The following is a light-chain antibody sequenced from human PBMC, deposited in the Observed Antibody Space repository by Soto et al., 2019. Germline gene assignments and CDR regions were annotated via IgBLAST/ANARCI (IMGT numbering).Light chain of an antibody. CDR2: SND. J-gene: IGLJ2*01. CDR1: SSNVGSNT. CDR3: AAWDDGLTGVI. V-gene: IGLV1-44*01. Sequence: QSPLTQPPSASGTPGQRVTISCSGGSSNVGSNTVNWYQHLAGTAPKLLIYSNDQRPSGVPDRFSGSKSGTSASLAISGLQSDDEAEYYCAAWDDGLTGVIFGGGTKLTVL.